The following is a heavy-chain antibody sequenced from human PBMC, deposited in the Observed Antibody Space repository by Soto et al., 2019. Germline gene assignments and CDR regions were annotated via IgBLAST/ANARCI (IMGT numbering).Heavy chain of an antibody. Sequence: QVQLQESGPGLVKPSATLSLTCSVSDGSINSDYWTWIRQSAGKGLEWIGRISTSGRTTYNPSPKSRVTMSIDTSRNQFSLTLISVTAADTALYYCARLHVPALQGALDLWSQGTMVTVSS. J-gene: IGHJ3*01. CDR3: ARLHVPALQGALDL. CDR1: DGSINSDY. V-gene: IGHV4-4*07. CDR2: ISTSGRT. D-gene: IGHD2-2*01.